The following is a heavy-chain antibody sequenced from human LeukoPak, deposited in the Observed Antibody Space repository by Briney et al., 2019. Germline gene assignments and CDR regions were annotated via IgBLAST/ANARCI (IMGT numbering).Heavy chain of an antibody. V-gene: IGHV4-34*01. CDR2: INHSGST. D-gene: IGHD2/OR15-2a*01. Sequence: GSLRLSCAASGFSFTTYWMSWVRQAPGKGLEWIGEINHSGSTNYNPSLKSRVTISVDTSKNQFSLKVSSVTAADTAVYYCARASFGDPGYMDVWGKGTTVTISS. CDR1: GFSFTTYW. CDR3: ARASFGDPGYMDV. J-gene: IGHJ6*03.